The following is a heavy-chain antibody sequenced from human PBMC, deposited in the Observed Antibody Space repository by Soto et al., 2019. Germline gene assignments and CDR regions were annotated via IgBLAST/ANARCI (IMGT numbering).Heavy chain of an antibody. J-gene: IGHJ5*02. CDR1: GFTFSSYS. D-gene: IGHD2-2*02. CDR3: ARGSRTGYCISTSCYTPHNWFDP. V-gene: IGHV3-48*02. Sequence: PGGSLRLSCAASGFTFSSYSMNWVRQAPGKGLEWVSYISSSSSTIYYADSVKGRFTISRDNAKNSLYLQMNSLRDEDAAVYYCARGSRTGYCISTSCYTPHNWFDPWGQGTLVTVSS. CDR2: ISSSSSTI.